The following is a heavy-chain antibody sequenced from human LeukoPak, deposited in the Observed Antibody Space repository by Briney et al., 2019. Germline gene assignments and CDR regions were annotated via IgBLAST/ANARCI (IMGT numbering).Heavy chain of an antibody. Sequence: GGSLRLSCAASGFTFDDYAMYWVRQAPGKGLEWVSGISWNSGSIGYADSVKGRFTISRDNAKNSLYLQMNSLRAEDTALYYCAKDMFLAARLYAFDIWGQGTMVTVSS. J-gene: IGHJ3*02. CDR3: AKDMFLAARLYAFDI. CDR2: ISWNSGSI. V-gene: IGHV3-9*01. CDR1: GFTFDDYA. D-gene: IGHD6-6*01.